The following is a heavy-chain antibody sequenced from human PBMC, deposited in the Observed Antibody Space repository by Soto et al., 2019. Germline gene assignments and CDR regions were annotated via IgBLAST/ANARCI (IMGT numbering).Heavy chain of an antibody. CDR1: GFSLSTSGVG. V-gene: IGHV2-5*02. Sequence: QITLKESGPTLVKPTQTLTLTCTFSGFSLSTSGVGVGWIRQPPGKALEWLALIYWDDDKRYSPSLRSRLTITKDTSKNQVVLTMTNMDPVDTATYYCAHRRCSSTSCYRVHWFDPWGQGTLDPVSS. D-gene: IGHD2-2*01. CDR2: IYWDDDK. CDR3: AHRRCSSTSCYRVHWFDP. J-gene: IGHJ5*02.